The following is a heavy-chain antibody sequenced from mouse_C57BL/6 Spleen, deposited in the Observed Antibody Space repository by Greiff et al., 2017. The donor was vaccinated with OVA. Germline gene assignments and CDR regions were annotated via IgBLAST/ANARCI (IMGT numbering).Heavy chain of an antibody. CDR1: GYTFTDYN. CDR3: ARRDYGSSYPVDY. D-gene: IGHD1-1*01. V-gene: IGHV1-22*01. Sequence: EVQLQQSGPELVKPGASVKLSCKASGYTFTDYNMHWVKQSHGKSLEWIGYINPNNGGTSYNQKFKGQATLTVNKSSSTAYMELRSLTSEDSAVYYCARRDYGSSYPVDYWGQGTTLTVSS. J-gene: IGHJ2*01. CDR2: INPNNGGT.